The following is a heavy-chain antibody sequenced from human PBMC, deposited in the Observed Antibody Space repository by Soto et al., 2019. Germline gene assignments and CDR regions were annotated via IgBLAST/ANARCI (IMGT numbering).Heavy chain of an antibody. CDR1: GYSLSSGSY. CDR2: IYHGGTT. Sequence: SETLSLTCTVSGYSLSSGSYWAWIRQPPGKGPEWIASIYHGGTTFYNPSLKSRITISVDTSNNQFSLKLTSVTAADTAVYYCARVHVMVVAGSTFDYWGHGTLVTVSS. CDR3: ARVHVMVVAGSTFDY. V-gene: IGHV4-38-2*02. D-gene: IGHD6-19*01. J-gene: IGHJ4*01.